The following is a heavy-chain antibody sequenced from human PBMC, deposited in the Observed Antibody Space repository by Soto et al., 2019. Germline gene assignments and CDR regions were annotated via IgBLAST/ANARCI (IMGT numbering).Heavy chain of an antibody. J-gene: IGHJ4*02. Sequence: SETLSLTCTVSGGSISSGGYYWSWIRQHPGKGLEWIGYIYYSGSTYYNPSLKSRVTISVDTSKNQFSLKLSSVTAADTAVYYCASRPKQGKDYYFDYWGQGTLVTVSS. D-gene: IGHD6-13*01. CDR1: GGSISSGGYY. CDR2: IYYSGST. V-gene: IGHV4-31*03. CDR3: ASRPKQGKDYYFDY.